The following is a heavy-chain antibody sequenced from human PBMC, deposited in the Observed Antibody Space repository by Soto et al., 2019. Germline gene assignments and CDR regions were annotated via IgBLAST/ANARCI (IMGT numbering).Heavy chain of an antibody. D-gene: IGHD1-1*01. CDR3: ATDSGTSDY. Sequence: PGGSLRLSCSASGITFSTYWMSWVRQAPGKGLEWVANIKQDGSERYYVDSVKGRFTISRDNARNSLFLQMSSLRTEDTAVYYCATDSGTSDYWGQGTLVTVSS. V-gene: IGHV3-7*01. CDR1: GITFSTYW. CDR2: IKQDGSER. J-gene: IGHJ4*02.